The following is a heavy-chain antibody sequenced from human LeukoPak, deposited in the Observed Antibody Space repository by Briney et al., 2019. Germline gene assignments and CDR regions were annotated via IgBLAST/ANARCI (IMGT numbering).Heavy chain of an antibody. D-gene: IGHD3-22*01. CDR2: IYSGGST. CDR1: GFTVSSNY. J-gene: IGHJ4*02. CDR3: ARDTYYYDSSGYYYG. V-gene: IGHV3-66*01. Sequence: GGSLRLSCAASGFTVSSNYMSWVRQAPGKGLEWVSVIYSGGSTYYADSVKGRFTISRDNSKNTLYLQMNSLRAEDTAVYYCARDTYYYDSSGYYYGWGQGTLVTVSS.